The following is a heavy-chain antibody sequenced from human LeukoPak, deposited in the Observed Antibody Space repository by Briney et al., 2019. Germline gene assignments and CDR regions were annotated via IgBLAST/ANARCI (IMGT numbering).Heavy chain of an antibody. CDR3: ARAYSSGWSRYFDY. CDR1: GGSISSYY. Sequence: SETLSLTCTVSGGSISSYYWSWIRQPAGKGLEWIGRIYTSGSTNYNPSLKSRVTMSVDTSKNQFSLKLSSVTAADTAVYYCARAYSSGWSRYFDYWGQGTLVTVSS. J-gene: IGHJ4*02. CDR2: IYTSGST. V-gene: IGHV4-4*07. D-gene: IGHD6-19*01.